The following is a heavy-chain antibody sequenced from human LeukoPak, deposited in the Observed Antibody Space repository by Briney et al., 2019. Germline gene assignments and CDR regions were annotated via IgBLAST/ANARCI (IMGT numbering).Heavy chain of an antibody. J-gene: IGHJ4*02. CDR1: GGSISSYY. D-gene: IGHD3-3*01. Sequence: SQTLSLTCTVSGGSISSYYWSWIRQPPGKGLEWIGYIYYSGSTNYNPSLKSRVTMSVDTSKNQFSLKLSSVTAADTAVYYCARLYYGKRPPDFWGQGTLVTVSS. CDR2: IYYSGST. CDR3: ARLYYGKRPPDF. V-gene: IGHV4-59*08.